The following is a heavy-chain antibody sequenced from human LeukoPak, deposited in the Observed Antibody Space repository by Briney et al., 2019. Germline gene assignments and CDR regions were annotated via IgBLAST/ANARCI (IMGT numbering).Heavy chain of an antibody. CDR3: ASGIAAAEGDY. CDR2: INAGNGNT. V-gene: IGHV1-3*01. CDR1: GYTLTSYA. Sequence: ASVKVSCKASGYTLTSYAMHWVRQAPGQRLEWMGWINAGNGNTKYSQRFQGRVTITRDTSASTAYMELSSLRSEDTAVYYCASGIAAAEGDYWGQGTLVTVSS. D-gene: IGHD6-13*01. J-gene: IGHJ4*02.